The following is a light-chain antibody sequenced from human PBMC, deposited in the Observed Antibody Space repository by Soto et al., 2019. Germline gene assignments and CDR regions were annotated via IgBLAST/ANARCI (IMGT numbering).Light chain of an antibody. V-gene: IGKV3-20*01. Sequence: EIVLTQSPGTLSLSPGERATLSCRASQYVSSSHLAWYQQKPGQAPRLLIYGASSRATGIPDRFSGSGSGTDFTLTISRLGPEDFAVYYCQQYGSSPRTFGQGTKVEIK. CDR1: QYVSSSH. CDR3: QQYGSSPRT. J-gene: IGKJ1*01. CDR2: GAS.